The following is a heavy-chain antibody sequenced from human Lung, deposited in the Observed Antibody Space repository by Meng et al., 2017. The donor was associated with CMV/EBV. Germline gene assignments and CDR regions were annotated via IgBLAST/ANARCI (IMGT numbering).Heavy chain of an antibody. CDR3: GRDWSKSFEI. CDR1: GFTFGDYY. J-gene: IGHJ3*02. V-gene: IGHV3-11*05. CDR2: INRSSSQT. Sequence: QGHRVENSRRLVKPGGSLIGFCACSGFTFGDYYRRWTRQAPGRGLECYSYINRSSSQTIKAKFIKSQFTITSHNVLNILNMQIISLATYYTALNHYGRDWSKSFEIWGQGTMVTVSS.